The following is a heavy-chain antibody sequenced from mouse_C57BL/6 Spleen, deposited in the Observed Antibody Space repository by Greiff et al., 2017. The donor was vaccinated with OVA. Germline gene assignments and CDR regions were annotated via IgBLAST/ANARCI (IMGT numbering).Heavy chain of an antibody. D-gene: IGHD2-4*01. CDR3: ARPYDYDWFAY. J-gene: IGHJ3*01. CDR1: GYTFTSYW. Sequence: VQLQQPGAELVRPGSSVKLSCKASGYTFTSYWMHWVKQRPIQGLEWIGNIDPSDSETHYNQKFKDKATLTVDKSSSTAYMQLSILTSEDSAVYYCARPYDYDWFAYWGQGTLVTVSA. CDR2: IDPSDSET. V-gene: IGHV1-52*01.